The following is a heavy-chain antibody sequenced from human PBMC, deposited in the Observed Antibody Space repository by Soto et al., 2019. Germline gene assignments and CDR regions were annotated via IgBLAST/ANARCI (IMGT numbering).Heavy chain of an antibody. CDR1: GGSPSRGDYL. D-gene: IGHD5-18*01. J-gene: IGHJ4*02. CDR3: ATMGTPATGLYYFDY. Sequence: SETLSPPCTVSGGSPSRGDYLLRWVRQPPGKGLEWIGFISYSGSTYYSLSLKSRVTISVDTSKNQFSLNLSFVTAADTAVYYCATMGTPATGLYYFDYWGQGTLVTVSS. CDR2: ISYSGST. V-gene: IGHV4-30-4*01.